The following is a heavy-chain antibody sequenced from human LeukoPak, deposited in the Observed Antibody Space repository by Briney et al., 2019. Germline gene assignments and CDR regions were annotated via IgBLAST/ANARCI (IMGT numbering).Heavy chain of an antibody. CDR3: AMDNWGELYFDY. Sequence: SETLSLTCTVSGGSISSGDYYWSWIRQPPGKGLEWIGYIYYSGSTYYNPSLKSRVTISVDTSKNQFSLHLISVTPEDTAVYYCAMDNWGELYFDYWGQGALVTVSS. CDR1: GGSISSGDYY. J-gene: IGHJ4*02. V-gene: IGHV4-30-4*01. CDR2: IYYSGST. D-gene: IGHD1-1*01.